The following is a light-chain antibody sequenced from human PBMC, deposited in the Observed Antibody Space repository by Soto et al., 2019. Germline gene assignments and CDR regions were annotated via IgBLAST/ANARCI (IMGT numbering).Light chain of an antibody. CDR3: QQYYSSAPSWT. CDR2: DAS. J-gene: IGKJ1*01. V-gene: IGKV1-5*01. Sequence: DIQMTQSPSTLSAFVGDRLTITCRASQSISTWLAWYQQKTGKAPKLLIYDASSLKSGVPSRFSGSGSGTEFTLTISSLQTDDFATYYCQQYYSSAPSWTFGQGTKVELK. CDR1: QSISTW.